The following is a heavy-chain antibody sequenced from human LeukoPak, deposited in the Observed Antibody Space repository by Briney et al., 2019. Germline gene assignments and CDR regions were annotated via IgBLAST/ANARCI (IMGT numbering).Heavy chain of an antibody. J-gene: IGHJ4*02. Sequence: PSETLSLTCTVSGGSISSYYWSWIRQPPGKGLEWIGCIYYTGSTNYNPSLKSRVTMSVDTSNNQFSLKVSSVTAADTAVYYCARDLTYDFWSGLGYWGQGTPVTVSS. V-gene: IGHV4-59*01. CDR1: GGSISSYY. CDR2: IYYTGST. CDR3: ARDLTYDFWSGLGY. D-gene: IGHD3-3*01.